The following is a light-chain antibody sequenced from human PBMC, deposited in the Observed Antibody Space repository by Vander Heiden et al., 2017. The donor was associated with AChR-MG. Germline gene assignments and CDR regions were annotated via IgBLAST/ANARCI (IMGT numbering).Light chain of an antibody. J-gene: IGLJ3*02. Sequence: QAVLTQPSSLSASPGASASLTCTLRSGINVGAYRIYWYKQKPGSPPHYPLRYQSYSVKPQGSGVPSRFSGSNDSSANAGILLISALQSEDEADYYCMIWHSSAWVFGGGTKLTVL. CDR2: YQSYSVK. CDR3: MIWHSSAWV. CDR1: SGINVGAYR. V-gene: IGLV5-45*02.